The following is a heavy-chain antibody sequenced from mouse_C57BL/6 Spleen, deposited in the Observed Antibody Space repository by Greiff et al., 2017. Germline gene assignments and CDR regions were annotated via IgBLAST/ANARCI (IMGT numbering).Heavy chain of an antibody. CDR1: GYTFTSYW. D-gene: IGHD1-1*01. J-gene: IGHJ4*01. CDR3: ASYSSSYYYAMDY. CDR2: INPSNGGT. Sequence: QVQLQQPGTELVKPGASVKLSCKASGYTFTSYWMQWVKQRPGQGLEWIGNINPSNGGTNYNEKFKSKATLTVDKSSSTAYMQLSSLTSEDSAVYYCASYSSSYYYAMDYWGQGTSVTVSS. V-gene: IGHV1-53*01.